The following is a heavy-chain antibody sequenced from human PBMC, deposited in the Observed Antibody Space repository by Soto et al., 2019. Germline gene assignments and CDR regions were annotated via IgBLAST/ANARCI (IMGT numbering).Heavy chain of an antibody. CDR1: GGTFSSYA. CDR3: GRDRNLALRLYNYYFGMEF. J-gene: IGHJ6*02. V-gene: IGHV1-69*01. D-gene: IGHD3-3*02. Sequence: QVQLVQSGPEVKKPGSSVKVSCKASGGTFSSYAINWVRQAPGQGLEWMGGIIPVFGTASYAQKFQGRVTITADESTSTAYMELSSLRSEDTAVFYCGRDRNLALRLYNYYFGMEFWGQGTTVTVSS. CDR2: IIPVFGTA.